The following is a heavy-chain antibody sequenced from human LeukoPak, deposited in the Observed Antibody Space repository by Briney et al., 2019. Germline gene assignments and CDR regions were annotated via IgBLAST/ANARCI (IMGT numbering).Heavy chain of an antibody. V-gene: IGHV3-53*01. CDR2: IYSGGST. CDR1: GFTVSSNY. Sequence: GGSLRLSCAASGFTVSSNYMSWVRQAPGKGLEWVSVIYSGGSTYYADSVKGRFTISRDNSKNTLCLQMNSLRAEDTAVYYCARDTEGSVDYYYMDVWGKGTTVTVSS. CDR3: ARDTEGSVDYYYMDV. J-gene: IGHJ6*03.